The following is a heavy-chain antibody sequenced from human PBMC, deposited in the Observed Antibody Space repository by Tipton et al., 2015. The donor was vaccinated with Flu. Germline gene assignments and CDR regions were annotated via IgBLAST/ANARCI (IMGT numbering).Heavy chain of an antibody. CDR2: IFRTGTT. CDR3: ARRKAAKAAFDI. CDR1: ADSISSDYY. V-gene: IGHV4-38-2*02. Sequence: TLSLTCTISADSISSDYYWGWIRQPPGKGLEWIGNIFRTGTTYRNPSLKSRVTISVDTSKNQFSLKLSSVTAADTAVYYCARRKAAKAAFDIWGQGTMVTVSS. J-gene: IGHJ3*02. D-gene: IGHD2-15*01.